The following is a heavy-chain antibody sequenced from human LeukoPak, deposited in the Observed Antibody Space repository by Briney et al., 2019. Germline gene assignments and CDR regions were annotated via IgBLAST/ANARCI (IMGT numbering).Heavy chain of an antibody. Sequence: PGGSLRLSSVASGLIVSNHWMSWVRQAPGKGLEWVANIKEDRGREYYMDSVKGRFTISKDSAKNSLYLQMNSLRVEDTAMYYCASLDTAKQPLANHWGQGTLVTVSS. CDR3: ASLDTAKQPLANH. V-gene: IGHV3-7*03. CDR2: IKEDRGRE. CDR1: GLIVSNHW. D-gene: IGHD5-18*01. J-gene: IGHJ5*02.